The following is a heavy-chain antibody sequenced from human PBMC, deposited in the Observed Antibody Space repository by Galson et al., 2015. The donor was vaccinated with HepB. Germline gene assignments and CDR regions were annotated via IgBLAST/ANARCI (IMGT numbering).Heavy chain of an antibody. J-gene: IGHJ6*02. CDR2: ISGSGGST. CDR3: AKGLGGSGSYYYYYYGMDV. V-gene: IGHV3-23*01. Sequence: SLRLSCAASGFTFSSYAMSWVRQAPGKGLEWVSAISGSGGSTYYADSVKGRFTISRDNSKNTLYLQMNSLRAEDTAVYYCAKGLGGSGSYYYYYYGMDVWGQGTTVTVSS. CDR1: GFTFSSYA. D-gene: IGHD3-10*01.